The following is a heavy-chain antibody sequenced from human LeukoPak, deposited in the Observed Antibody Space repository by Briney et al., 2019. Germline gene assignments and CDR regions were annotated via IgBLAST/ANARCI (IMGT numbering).Heavy chain of an antibody. CDR2: ISAYNGNT. Sequence: ASVKVSCKASGGTFSSYAISWVRQAPGQGLEWMGWISAYNGNTNYAQKLQGRVTMTTDTSASTAYMELRSLRSDDTAVYYCDTKGDAGYSSGPGAFDIWGQGTMVTVSS. D-gene: IGHD6-19*01. V-gene: IGHV1-18*01. CDR3: DTKGDAGYSSGPGAFDI. CDR1: GGTFSSYA. J-gene: IGHJ3*02.